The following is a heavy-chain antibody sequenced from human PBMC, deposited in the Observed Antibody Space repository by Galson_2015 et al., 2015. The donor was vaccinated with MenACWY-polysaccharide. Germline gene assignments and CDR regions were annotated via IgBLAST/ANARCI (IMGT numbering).Heavy chain of an antibody. CDR1: GLTFSNNW. CDR3: VGPLGRGGTGAYGMDA. Sequence: SLRLSCAASGLTFSNNWIHWVRQAPGKGLVWVSRINSDASSTAYADPAKGRFTISRDNAKNTLYLQMNSLRVEDTAVYYCVGPLGRGGTGAYGMDAWGQGTTVTVSS. V-gene: IGHV3-74*01. J-gene: IGHJ6*02. D-gene: IGHD3-10*01. CDR2: INSDASST.